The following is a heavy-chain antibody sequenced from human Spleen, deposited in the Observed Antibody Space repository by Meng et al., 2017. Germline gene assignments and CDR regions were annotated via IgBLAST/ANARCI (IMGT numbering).Heavy chain of an antibody. CDR2: IIPLLGAA. CDR3: AKDEGSSGFFNWFDP. CDR1: GGAFSNYG. Sequence: QVQLLQSGAEVKKPGSSVKVSCKASGGAFSNYGFSWARQAPGQGLEWMGRIIPLLGAAKYAPKFQGRVTLIADISTSTTYMELSSLRSEDTAVYYCAKDEGSSGFFNWFDPWGQGTLVTVSS. D-gene: IGHD3-22*01. J-gene: IGHJ5*02. V-gene: IGHV1-69*04.